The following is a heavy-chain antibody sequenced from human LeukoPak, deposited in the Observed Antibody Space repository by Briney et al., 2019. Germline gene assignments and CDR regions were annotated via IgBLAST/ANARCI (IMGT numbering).Heavy chain of an antibody. V-gene: IGHV3-48*01. D-gene: IGHD6-13*01. Sequence: GGSLRLSCAASGFTFSSYSMNWVRQAPGKGLEWVSYISSSSSTIYYADSVKGRFTISRDNAKNSLYLQMNSLRAEDTAVYYCASLGAAAGNYYYYYMGVWGKGTTVTVSS. CDR3: ASLGAAAGNYYYYYMGV. CDR1: GFTFSSYS. J-gene: IGHJ6*03. CDR2: ISSSSSTI.